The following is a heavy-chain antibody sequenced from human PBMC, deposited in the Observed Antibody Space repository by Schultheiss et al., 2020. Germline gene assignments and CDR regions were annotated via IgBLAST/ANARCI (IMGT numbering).Heavy chain of an antibody. CDR2: IGDST. D-gene: IGHD3-22*01. V-gene: IGHV3-23*01. CDR3: AKGRGFSSYSPVDY. Sequence: GVSLRLSCAASGFTFSSYAMTWIRQAPGKGLEWVSNIGDSTLYADSVKGRFSISRDNSKNTLYLQLNSLRADDTAVYFCAKGRGFSSYSPVDYWGQG. CDR1: GFTFSSYA. J-gene: IGHJ4*02.